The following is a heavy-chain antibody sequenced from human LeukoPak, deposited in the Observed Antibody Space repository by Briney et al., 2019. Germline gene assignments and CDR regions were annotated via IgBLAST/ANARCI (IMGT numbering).Heavy chain of an antibody. Sequence: GGSLRLSCAASGFTFTNYDMHWGRQATGGGLEWVSAIGMRGDTYYSGSVKGRCTISRENDKSSLYLQMNSLRAADTAVYYCARGGIQVSGIDEIDHWGQGTLVTVSS. J-gene: IGHJ4*02. CDR3: ARGGIQVSGIDEIDH. CDR2: IGMRGDT. CDR1: GFTFTNYD. V-gene: IGHV3-13*01. D-gene: IGHD5-18*01.